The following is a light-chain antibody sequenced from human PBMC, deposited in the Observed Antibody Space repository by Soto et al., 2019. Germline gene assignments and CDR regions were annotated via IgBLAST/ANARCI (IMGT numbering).Light chain of an antibody. J-gene: IGLJ1*01. V-gene: IGLV2-8*01. CDR1: SSDVGGYNY. Sequence: QSALTQPPSASGSPGQSVTISCTGTSSDVGGYNYVSWYQQHPGKAPKLVIFEVNKRPSGVPDRFSGPKSGNTASLTVSGLQTEDEADYYCNSYAGSNSFVFGTGTKVTVL. CDR3: NSYAGSNSFV. CDR2: EVN.